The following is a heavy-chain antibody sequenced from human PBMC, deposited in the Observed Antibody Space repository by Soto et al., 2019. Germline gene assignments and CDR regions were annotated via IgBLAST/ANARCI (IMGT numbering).Heavy chain of an antibody. CDR1: EFTFSNYG. D-gene: IGHD3-3*02. V-gene: IGHV3-33*01. CDR2: ILNDGSNR. Sequence: QVQLVESGGGVVQPGRSLRLSCAASEFTFSNYGMHWVRQAPGKGLEWVAVILNDGSNRYHADSVKDRFTISRDNSKNTLYLQMNSLRAEDTAVYYCARDDEHSENGMDVWGQGTTVTVS. CDR3: ARDDEHSENGMDV. J-gene: IGHJ6*02.